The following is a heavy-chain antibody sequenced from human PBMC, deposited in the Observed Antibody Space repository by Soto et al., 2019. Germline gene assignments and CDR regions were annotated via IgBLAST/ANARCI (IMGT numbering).Heavy chain of an antibody. V-gene: IGHV4-31*03. Sequence: QVQLQESGPGLVKPSQTLSLTCTVSGGSISGGGYYWSWIRQHPGKGLEWIGYIYYSGNTYYNPSLKSRVTISVDTSKKQFSLKLSSVTAAATAVYYCARHNKGLRGGAFDSWGQGTLVTVSS. J-gene: IGHJ4*02. CDR3: ARHNKGLRGGAFDS. D-gene: IGHD3-16*01. CDR1: GGSISGGGYY. CDR2: IYYSGNT.